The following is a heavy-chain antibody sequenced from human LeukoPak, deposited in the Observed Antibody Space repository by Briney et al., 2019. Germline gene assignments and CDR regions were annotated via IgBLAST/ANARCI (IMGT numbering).Heavy chain of an antibody. CDR2: IIPIFGTA. V-gene: IGHV1-69*13. Sequence: SVKVSCKASGGTFSSYAISWVRQAPGQGLEWMGGIIPIFGTANYAQKFQGRVTITADESTSTAYMELSSLRSEDTAVYYCARDRQAGLRLGELSLWGQGTLVTVSS. J-gene: IGHJ4*02. D-gene: IGHD3-16*02. CDR3: ARDRQAGLRLGELSL. CDR1: GGTFSSYA.